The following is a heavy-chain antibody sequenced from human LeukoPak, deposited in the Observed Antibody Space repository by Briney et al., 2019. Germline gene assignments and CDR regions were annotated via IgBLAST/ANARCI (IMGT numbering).Heavy chain of an antibody. CDR1: GGSFSGYY. J-gene: IGHJ4*02. V-gene: IGHV4-34*01. CDR2: INHSGST. Sequence: SETLSLTCAVYGGSFSGYYWSWIRQPPGKGLEWIGEINHSGSTNYNPSLKSRVTISVDTSKNQFSLKLSSVTAADTAVYYCARDVGYCSSTSCYSFDYWGQGTLVTVSS. D-gene: IGHD2-2*01. CDR3: ARDVGYCSSTSCYSFDY.